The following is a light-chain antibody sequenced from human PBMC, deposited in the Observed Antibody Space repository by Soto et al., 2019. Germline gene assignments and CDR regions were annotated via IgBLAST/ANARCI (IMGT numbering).Light chain of an antibody. CDR3: SSHTSSATVV. J-gene: IGLJ2*01. Sequence: QSVLTQPASVSGSPGQSITISCTGTSSDIGAHDYVSWYRQHPGKAPKLLIYEVTNRPSGVYPRFSGSKSANTASLTISGLQAEDEADYYCSSHTSSATVVFGGGTKVTVL. CDR2: EVT. CDR1: SSDIGAHDY. V-gene: IGLV2-14*01.